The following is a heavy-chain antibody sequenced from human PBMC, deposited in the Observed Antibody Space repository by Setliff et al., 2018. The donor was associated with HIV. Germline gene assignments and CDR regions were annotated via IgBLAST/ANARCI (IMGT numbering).Heavy chain of an antibody. D-gene: IGHD6-6*01. CDR3: ARDPAPSSSASYFQH. J-gene: IGHJ1*01. Sequence: GASVKVSCKASGDTFNNYYIYWVRQAPGQGLEWMGMINPRGETTNYAQKFQGRVTMTRDTSTSTVYMELSSLRSEDTAVYYCARDPAPSSSASYFQHWGQGTPVTVSS. CDR2: INPRGETT. CDR1: GDTFNNYY. V-gene: IGHV1-46*02.